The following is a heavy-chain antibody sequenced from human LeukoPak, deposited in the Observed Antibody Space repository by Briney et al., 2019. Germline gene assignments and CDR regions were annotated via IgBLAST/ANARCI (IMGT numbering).Heavy chain of an antibody. V-gene: IGHV3-30*04. Sequence: PGGSLRLSCSASGFTFSSYAMHWVRQAPGKGLEWVAVISYDGSNKYYADSVKGRVTISRDNSKNTLYLQMNSLRAEDTAVYYCAKGGVGTAMPHFDYWGQGTLVTVSS. CDR1: GFTFSSYA. D-gene: IGHD5-18*01. CDR2: ISYDGSNK. CDR3: AKGGVGTAMPHFDY. J-gene: IGHJ4*02.